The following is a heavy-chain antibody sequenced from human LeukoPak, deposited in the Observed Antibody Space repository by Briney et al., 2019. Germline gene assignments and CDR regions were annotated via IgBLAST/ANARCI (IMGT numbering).Heavy chain of an antibody. CDR2: IYYSGST. Sequence: SETLSLNCTVSGGSISSYYWSWIRQPPGKGLEWIGYIYYSGSTNYNPSLKSRVTISVDTSKNQFSLKLSSVTAADTAVYYCARGGSSWYYFDYWGQGTLVTVSS. CDR1: GGSISSYY. D-gene: IGHD6-13*01. CDR3: ARGGSSWYYFDY. J-gene: IGHJ4*02. V-gene: IGHV4-59*01.